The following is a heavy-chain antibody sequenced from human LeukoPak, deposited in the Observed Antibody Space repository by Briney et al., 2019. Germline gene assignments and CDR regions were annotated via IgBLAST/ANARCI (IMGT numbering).Heavy chain of an antibody. D-gene: IGHD5-24*01. J-gene: IGHJ4*02. Sequence: ASVKVSCKPSGYTFTSYGISWVRQAPGQGLEWMGWISGYNGNTNYAQKFQGRVTMTTDISTSTAYMELRSLTSDDTAVYYCARDLSRDGYNPRYWGQGTLVTVSS. CDR3: ARDLSRDGYNPRY. CDR2: ISGYNGNT. V-gene: IGHV1-18*01. CDR1: GYTFTSYG.